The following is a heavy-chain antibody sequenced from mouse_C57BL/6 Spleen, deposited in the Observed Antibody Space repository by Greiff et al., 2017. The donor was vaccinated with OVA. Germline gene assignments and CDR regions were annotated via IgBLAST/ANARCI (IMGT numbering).Heavy chain of an antibody. V-gene: IGHV5-6*01. J-gene: IGHJ2*01. CDR1: GFTFSSYG. Sequence: DVHLVESGGDLVKPGGSLKLSCAASGFTFSSYGMSWVRQTPDKRLEWVATISSGGSYTYYPDSVKGRFPIPRDNAKNTLYLQMSSLKSEDTAMYYCARRGYDYGPGLDYWGQGTTLTVSS. CDR3: ARRGYDYGPGLDY. D-gene: IGHD2-4*01. CDR2: ISSGGSYT.